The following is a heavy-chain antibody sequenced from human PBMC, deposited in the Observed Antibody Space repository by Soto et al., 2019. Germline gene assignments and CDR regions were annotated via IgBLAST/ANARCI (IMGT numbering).Heavy chain of an antibody. CDR2: IYYSGST. CDR1: GGSVSSGSYY. J-gene: IGHJ6*02. D-gene: IGHD2-2*02. V-gene: IGHV4-61*01. CDR3: ARDTGYCSSTSCYKRSNQNPDYYYGMDV. Sequence: SETLSLTCTVSGGSVSSGSYYWSWIRQPPGKGLEWIGYIYYSGSTNYNPSLKSRVTISVDTSKDQFSLKLSSVTAADTAVYYCARDTGYCSSTSCYKRSNQNPDYYYGMDVWGQGTTVTVSS.